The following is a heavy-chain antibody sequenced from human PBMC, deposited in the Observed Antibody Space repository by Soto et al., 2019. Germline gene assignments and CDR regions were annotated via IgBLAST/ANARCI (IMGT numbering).Heavy chain of an antibody. V-gene: IGHV1-8*01. CDR1: GYTFTSYD. CDR3: ARPRSGSYYYGMDG. CDR2: MKPNSGNT. J-gene: IGHJ6*02. D-gene: IGHD3-3*01. Sequence: QVQLVQSGAEVKKPGASVKVSCKASGYTFTSYDINWVRQATGQGLEWMGWMKPNSGNTGYAQKFQGRVTMTRNTSIITAYMELSSLRSEDTAVYYCARPRSGSYYYGMDGWGQGTAVTVS.